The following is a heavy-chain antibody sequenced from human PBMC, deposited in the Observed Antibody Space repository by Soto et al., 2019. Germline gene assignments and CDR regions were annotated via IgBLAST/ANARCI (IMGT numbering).Heavy chain of an antibody. D-gene: IGHD6-13*01. J-gene: IGHJ5*02. V-gene: IGHV1-69*13. CDR3: ARGRVAAAGTSWFDP. CDR2: IIPIFGTA. Sequence: SVKVSCKASGGTFSSYAISWVRQAPGQGLEWMGGIIPIFGTANYAQKFQGRVTITADESTSTAYMELSSLRSEDTAVYYCARGRVAAAGTSWFDPWGQGTLVTVSS. CDR1: GGTFSSYA.